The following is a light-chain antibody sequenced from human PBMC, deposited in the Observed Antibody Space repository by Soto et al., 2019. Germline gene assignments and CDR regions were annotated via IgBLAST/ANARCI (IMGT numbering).Light chain of an antibody. V-gene: IGLV4-69*01. Sequence: QPVLTQSPSASASLGASVKLTCTLSSRQSSYAIAWHQQQPEKGPRYLMKVNSDGSHSKGDGIPDRFSGSSSGAERYLTISSLQSEDEADYYCQTWGTGVVIFGGGTKLTVL. CDR1: SRQSSYA. CDR2: VNSDGSH. J-gene: IGLJ2*01. CDR3: QTWGTGVVI.